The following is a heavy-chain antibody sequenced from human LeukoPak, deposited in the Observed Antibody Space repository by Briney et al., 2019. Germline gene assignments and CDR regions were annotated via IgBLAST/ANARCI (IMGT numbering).Heavy chain of an antibody. V-gene: IGHV4-59*01. D-gene: IGHD1-26*01. CDR2: IYYSGST. CDR1: GGSISSYY. J-gene: IGHJ4*02. CDR3: ARDTLGGSYRTLDY. Sequence: PSETLSLTCTVSGGSISSYYWSWIRQPPGKGLEWIGYIYYSGSTNYNPSLKSRVTISVDTSKNQFSLKLSSVTAADTAVYYCARDTLGGSYRTLDYWGQGTLVTVSS.